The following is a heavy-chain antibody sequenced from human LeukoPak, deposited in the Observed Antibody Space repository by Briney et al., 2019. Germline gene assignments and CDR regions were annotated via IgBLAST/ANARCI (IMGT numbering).Heavy chain of an antibody. D-gene: IGHD6-19*01. J-gene: IGHJ4*02. Sequence: SETLSLTCTVSGGSISSTNYYWGWIRQPPGKGLEWIGSIYYSGSTYYNPSLKSRVTISVDTSKNQFSLKLSSVTAADTAVFYCATSGWYSLPGIYWGQGTLVTVSS. CDR2: IYYSGST. CDR3: ATSGWYSLPGIY. CDR1: GGSISSTNYY. V-gene: IGHV4-39*01.